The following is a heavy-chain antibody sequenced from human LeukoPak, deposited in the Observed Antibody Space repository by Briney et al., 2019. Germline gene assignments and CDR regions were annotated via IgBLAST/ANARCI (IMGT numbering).Heavy chain of an antibody. CDR1: GFTFNSYG. V-gene: IGHV3-33*01. CDR2: IWYDGSSK. CDR3: ARAVAAPGLYFDY. D-gene: IGHD6-19*01. Sequence: PGRSLRLSCAASGFTFNSYGMHWVRQAPGKGLEWVAVIWYDGSSKYYADSVKGRFTISRDNSKNTLYLQMNSLRAEDTAVYYCARAVAAPGLYFDYWGQGTLVTVSS. J-gene: IGHJ4*02.